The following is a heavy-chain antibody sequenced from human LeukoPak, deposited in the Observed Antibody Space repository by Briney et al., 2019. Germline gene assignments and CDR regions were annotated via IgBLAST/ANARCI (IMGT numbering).Heavy chain of an antibody. Sequence: ASVKVSCKASGYTFTSYGISWVRQAPGQGLEWMGWISAYNGNTNYAQKLQGRVTMSTDTSTSTAYMKLRSLRSDDTAVYYCAREPRTRDYYMDVWGKGTTVTVSS. CDR2: ISAYNGNT. V-gene: IGHV1-18*01. CDR3: AREPRTRDYYMDV. J-gene: IGHJ6*03. CDR1: GYTFTSYG. D-gene: IGHD1-14*01.